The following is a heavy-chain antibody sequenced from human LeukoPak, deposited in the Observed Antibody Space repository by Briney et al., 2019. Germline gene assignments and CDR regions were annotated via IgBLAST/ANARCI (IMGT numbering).Heavy chain of an antibody. CDR3: ATEFYRNGYDY. Sequence: GGSLRLSCAGSGFTFSSAWMTWVRQTPGKGLEWVGHIKSRTDGGTTDYAAPVKGRFTVSRDDSTNTVYLQMNSLKTEDSAVYYCATEFYRNGYDYWGQGTLVTVSS. V-gene: IGHV3-15*01. D-gene: IGHD5-24*01. J-gene: IGHJ4*02. CDR2: IKSRTDGGTT. CDR1: GFTFSSAW.